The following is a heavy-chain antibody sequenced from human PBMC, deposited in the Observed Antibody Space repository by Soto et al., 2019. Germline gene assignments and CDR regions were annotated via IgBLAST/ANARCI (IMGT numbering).Heavy chain of an antibody. D-gene: IGHD4-17*01. CDR1: GGSISSGDYY. V-gene: IGHV4-61*08. Sequence: PSETLSLTCTVSGGSISSGDYYWSWIRQPPGKALEWIGYIYYSGSTNYNPSLKSRVTISVDTSKNQFSLKLSSVTAADTAVYYCASGFRHEGDYVDWYDPWGQGNLVTVSS. J-gene: IGHJ5*02. CDR2: IYYSGST. CDR3: ASGFRHEGDYVDWYDP.